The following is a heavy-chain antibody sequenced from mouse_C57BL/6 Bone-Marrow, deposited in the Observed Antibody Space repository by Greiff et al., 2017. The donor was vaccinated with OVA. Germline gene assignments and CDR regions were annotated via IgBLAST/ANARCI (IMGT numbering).Heavy chain of an antibody. CDR3: ARSRPWAPGTY. J-gene: IGHJ3*01. V-gene: IGHV1-81*01. CDR2: IYPRSGNT. Sequence: QVQLKQSGAELARPGASVKLSCKASGYTFTSYGISWVKQRTGQGLEWIGEIYPRSGNTYYNEKFKGKATLTADKYSSTAYMELRSLTSGDSAVYFCARSRPWAPGTYWGQGTLVTVSA. D-gene: IGHD4-1*01. CDR1: GYTFTSYG.